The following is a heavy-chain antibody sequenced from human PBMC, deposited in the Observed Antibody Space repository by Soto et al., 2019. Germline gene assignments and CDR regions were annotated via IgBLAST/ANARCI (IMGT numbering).Heavy chain of an antibody. CDR3: ARLYCSSHSCYSVGAFDI. CDR2: IWFDGSDK. Sequence: SLRLSCAASGFTFSNYGMHWVRQAPGKGLEWVALIWFDGSDKYYADSVKGRFTLSRDNSKNTVYLQMNSLRAEDTAVYYCARLYCSSHSCYSVGAFDIRGQGTMVTVSS. J-gene: IGHJ3*02. CDR1: GFTFSNYG. D-gene: IGHD2-2*01. V-gene: IGHV3-33*03.